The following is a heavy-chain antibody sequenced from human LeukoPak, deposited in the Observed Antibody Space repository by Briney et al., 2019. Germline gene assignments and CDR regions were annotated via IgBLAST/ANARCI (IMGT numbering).Heavy chain of an antibody. CDR1: GYTFTGYY. J-gene: IGHJ4*02. CDR2: INPNSGGT. Sequence: ASVTVSCKASGYTFTGYYMHWVRQAPGQGLEWMGWINPNSGGTNYAQKFQGRVTMTRDTSISTAYMELSRLRSDDTAVYYCARDSGERGSGSYLIAHWGQGTLVTVSS. V-gene: IGHV1-2*02. D-gene: IGHD3-10*01. CDR3: ARDSGERGSGSYLIAH.